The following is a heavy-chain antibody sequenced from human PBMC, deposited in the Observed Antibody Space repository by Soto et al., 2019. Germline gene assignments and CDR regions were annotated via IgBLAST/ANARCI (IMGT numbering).Heavy chain of an antibody. V-gene: IGHV4-34*01. Sequence: SETLSLTCAVYGGSFSGYYWSWIRQPPGKGLEWIGEINHSGSTNYNPSLKSRVTISVDTSKNQFSLKLSSVTAADTAVYYCARDSHDSSGYYYRDYWGQGTLVTVSS. CDR2: INHSGST. CDR1: GGSFSGYY. CDR3: ARDSHDSSGYYYRDY. D-gene: IGHD3-22*01. J-gene: IGHJ4*02.